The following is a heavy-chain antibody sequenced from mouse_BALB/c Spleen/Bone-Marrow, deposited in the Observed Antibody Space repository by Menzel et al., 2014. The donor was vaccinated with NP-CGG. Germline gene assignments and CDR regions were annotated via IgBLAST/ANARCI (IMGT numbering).Heavy chain of an antibody. J-gene: IGHJ3*01. D-gene: IGHD1-1*01. V-gene: IGHV2-9*02. Sequence: QVQLQQSGPGLVAPSQSLSITCTVSEFSLTSYGVHWVRRPPGKGLEWLGVIWAGGSTNYNSALMSRLSISKDNSKGQVFLKMNSLQTDDTAMYYCARGGSSRAWFAYWGQGTLVTVSA. CDR3: ARGGSSRAWFAY. CDR2: IWAGGST. CDR1: EFSLTSYG.